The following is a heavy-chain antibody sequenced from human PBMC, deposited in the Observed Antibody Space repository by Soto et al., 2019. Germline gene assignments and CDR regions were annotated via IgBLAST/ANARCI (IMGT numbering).Heavy chain of an antibody. Sequence: PSQTLSLTCAISGDSVSSNSAAWNWIRQSPSRGLEWLGRTYYRSKWYNDYAVSVKSRITINPDTSKNQVSLQLNSVTPEDTAVYYCARTVAVAGTGYYYYGMDVWGQGTTVTVSS. D-gene: IGHD6-19*01. CDR3: ARTVAVAGTGYYYYGMDV. V-gene: IGHV6-1*01. CDR2: TYYRSKWYN. CDR1: GDSVSSNSAA. J-gene: IGHJ6*02.